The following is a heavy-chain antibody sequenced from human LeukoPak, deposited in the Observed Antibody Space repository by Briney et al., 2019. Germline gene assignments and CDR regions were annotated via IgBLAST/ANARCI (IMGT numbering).Heavy chain of an antibody. J-gene: IGHJ3*02. Sequence: SVKVSCKASGGTFSNYPISWVRQAPGQGLEWMGGIIPIFGTANYAQKFQGRVTITADESTSTDYMELSSLRSEDTAVYCCASDSSGYHDAFDIWGQGTMVTVSS. D-gene: IGHD3-22*01. V-gene: IGHV1-69*13. CDR2: IIPIFGTA. CDR3: ASDSSGYHDAFDI. CDR1: GGTFSNYP.